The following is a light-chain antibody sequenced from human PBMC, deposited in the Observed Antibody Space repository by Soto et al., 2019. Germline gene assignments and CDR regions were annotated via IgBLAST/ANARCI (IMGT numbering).Light chain of an antibody. CDR2: GAS. V-gene: IGKV3-15*01. CDR1: HSVRSS. Sequence: EIVMTQSPATLSVSPGERATLSCRASHSVRSSLAWYQQKPGQAPRLLIHGASTRATGIPGRFSGSGSGTEFTLIISSLQSEDFAVYYCQQYNNWPTTFGQGTKVDIK. J-gene: IGKJ1*01. CDR3: QQYNNWPTT.